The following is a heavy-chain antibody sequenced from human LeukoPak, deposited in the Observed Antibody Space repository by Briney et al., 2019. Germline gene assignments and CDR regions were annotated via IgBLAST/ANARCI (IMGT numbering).Heavy chain of an antibody. CDR1: GFTFSSYS. CDR3: ARVLAAAGTLHFDH. CDR2: ISSRSSYI. D-gene: IGHD6-13*01. Sequence: KPGGSLRLSCAASGFTFSSYSMNWVRQAPGKGLEWVSSISSRSSYIYYAGSVKGRFTISRDDAKNSLNLQMNSLRAEDTAVYYCARVLAAAGTLHFDHWGQGVLVSVSS. J-gene: IGHJ4*02. V-gene: IGHV3-21*01.